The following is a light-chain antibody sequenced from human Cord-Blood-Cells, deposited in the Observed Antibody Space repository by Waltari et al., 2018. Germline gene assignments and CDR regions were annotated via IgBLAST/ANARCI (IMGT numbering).Light chain of an antibody. Sequence: DIVMTQSPDSLAVSRGERATINGKSSQSVLYSSNNKNYLAWYQQKPGQPPKLLIYCASTRESGVPDRFSGSGSGTDFTLTISSLQAEDVAVYYCQQYYSTPWTFGQGTKVEIK. CDR3: QQYYSTPWT. J-gene: IGKJ1*01. CDR1: QSVLYSSNNKNY. CDR2: CAS. V-gene: IGKV4-1*01.